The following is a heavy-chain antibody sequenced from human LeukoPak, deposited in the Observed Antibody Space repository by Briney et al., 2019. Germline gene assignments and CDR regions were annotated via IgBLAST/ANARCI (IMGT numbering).Heavy chain of an antibody. CDR1: GYTFTGYY. V-gene: IGHV1-2*02. CDR2: INPNSGGT. CDR3: ARVSTTVVTLSGRFDP. D-gene: IGHD4-23*01. Sequence: ASVKVSCKASGYTFTGYYMHWVRQAPGQGLEWMGWINPNSGGTNYAQKFQGRVTMTRDTSISTAYMELSRLRSDDTAVYYCARVSTTVVTLSGRFDPWGQGTLVTVSS. J-gene: IGHJ5*02.